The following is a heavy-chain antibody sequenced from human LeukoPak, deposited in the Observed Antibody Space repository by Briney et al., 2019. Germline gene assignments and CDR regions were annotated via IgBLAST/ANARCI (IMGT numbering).Heavy chain of an antibody. CDR3: ARGRVGDHSGSYYSDY. J-gene: IGHJ4*02. Sequence: GGSLRLSCAASGFTVNNNYMIWIRQAPGKGLEWVSVIHNYGSTRYADSVRGRFTISRDNSKNTLYLQMNSLRVEDTAIYYCARGRVGDHSGSYYSDYWGQGTLVTVSS. CDR2: IHNYGST. V-gene: IGHV3-53*01. D-gene: IGHD1-26*01. CDR1: GFTVNNNY.